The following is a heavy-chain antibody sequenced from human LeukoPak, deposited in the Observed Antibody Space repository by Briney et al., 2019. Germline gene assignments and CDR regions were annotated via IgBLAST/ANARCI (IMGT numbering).Heavy chain of an antibody. D-gene: IGHD2-8*02. J-gene: IGHJ4*02. Sequence: GGSLRLSCAASGFTFSMFAMIWVRQPPGKGLEWVSSIFPSGGEIHYADSVRGRFTISRDNSKSTLSLQMNSLRAEDMAIYYCATYRQVLLPFESWGQGTLVTVSS. CDR3: ATYRQVLLPFES. CDR1: GFTFSMFA. CDR2: IFPSGGEI. V-gene: IGHV3-23*01.